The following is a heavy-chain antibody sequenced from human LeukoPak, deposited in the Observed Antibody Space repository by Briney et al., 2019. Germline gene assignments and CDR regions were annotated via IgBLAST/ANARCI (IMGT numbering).Heavy chain of an antibody. CDR2: INPNSGGT. CDR1: AYTFTGYY. Sequence: ASVKVSCKASAYTFTGYYMHWVRQAPGQGLEWMGWINPNSGGTNYAQKFQGRVTMTRDTSISTAYMELSRLTSDDTAVYYCARLDSSSWPSYYYMDVWGKGTTVTVSS. V-gene: IGHV1-2*02. D-gene: IGHD6-13*01. CDR3: ARLDSSSWPSYYYMDV. J-gene: IGHJ6*03.